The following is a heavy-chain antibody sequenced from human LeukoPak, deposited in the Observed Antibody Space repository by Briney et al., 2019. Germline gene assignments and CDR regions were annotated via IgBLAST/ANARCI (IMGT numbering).Heavy chain of an antibody. CDR2: IYYSGST. V-gene: IGHV4-39*07. Sequence: MPSETLSLTCTVSGGSISSYYWSWIRQPPGKGLEWIGSIYYSGSTYYNPSLKSRVTISVDTSKNQFSLKLSSVTAADTAVYYCAREAAGPFDYWGQGTLVTVSS. CDR3: AREAAGPFDY. J-gene: IGHJ4*02. CDR1: GGSISSYY. D-gene: IGHD6-19*01.